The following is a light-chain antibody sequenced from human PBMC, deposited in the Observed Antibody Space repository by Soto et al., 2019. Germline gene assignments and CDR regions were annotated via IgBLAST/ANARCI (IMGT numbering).Light chain of an antibody. CDR2: DAS. CDR3: QQYNSYST. J-gene: IGKJ1*01. CDR1: QSISSW. Sequence: DIQMTQSPGTLSASVGDRVPITCRASQSISSWLAWYQQKPGKAPKLLIYDASSLESGVPSRFSGSGSATEFTLTISSLQPDDFATYYCQQYNSYSTFGQGTKVDIK. V-gene: IGKV1-5*01.